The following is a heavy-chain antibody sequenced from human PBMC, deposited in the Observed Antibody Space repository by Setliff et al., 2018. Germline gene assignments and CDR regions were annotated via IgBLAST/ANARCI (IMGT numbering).Heavy chain of an antibody. Sequence: GSLKISCKASGYIFTNYWIGWVRQMPGKGLEWTGVIYPGDSDTRYSPSFQGRVTISADKSINTAYLQWSSLKASDTTIYYCTRHEDRNKCTSSSCYRENDAFDVWGQGAMVTVSS. D-gene: IGHD2-2*01. J-gene: IGHJ3*01. CDR1: GYIFTNYW. V-gene: IGHV5-51*01. CDR3: TRHEDRNKCTSSSCYRENDAFDV. CDR2: IYPGDSDT.